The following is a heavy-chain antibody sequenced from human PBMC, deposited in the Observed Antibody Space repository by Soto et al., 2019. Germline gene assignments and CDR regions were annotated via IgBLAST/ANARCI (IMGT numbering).Heavy chain of an antibody. J-gene: IGHJ6*02. CDR2: IFPGGVNI. V-gene: IGHV1-46*03. CDR3: ARDLGYSSGWTYYYYGMDV. CDR1: GNTFTSHY. D-gene: IGHD6-19*01. Sequence: GASVKVSCKASGNTFTSHYMHWVRQAPGQGLEWMGTIFPGGVNIAYAQKFKGRVTMTKDTSTSTVYMELNSLTSEDTAVYYCARDLGYSSGWTYYYYGMDVWGQGTTVTVSS.